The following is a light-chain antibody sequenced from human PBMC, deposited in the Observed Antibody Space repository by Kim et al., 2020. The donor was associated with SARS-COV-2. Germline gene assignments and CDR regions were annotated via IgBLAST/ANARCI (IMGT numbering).Light chain of an antibody. Sequence: GERATHAFRARQGLTSNHFPWYQHKPGQGARLLIYAASSRATGVPDRFSGSGSGTDFTLTITRLESEDFAVYYCQQYGSSPLITFGQGKRLEIK. CDR3: QQYGSSPLIT. CDR2: AAS. J-gene: IGKJ5*01. CDR1: QGLTSNH. V-gene: IGKV3-20*01.